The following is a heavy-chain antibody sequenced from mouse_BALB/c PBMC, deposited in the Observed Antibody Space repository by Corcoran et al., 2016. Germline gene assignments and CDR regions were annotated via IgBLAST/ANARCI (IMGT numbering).Heavy chain of an antibody. CDR2: INPDSSTI. CDR1: GFDFSRYW. CDR3: ARLHYYGLFAY. V-gene: IGHV4-1*02. D-gene: IGHD1-1*01. J-gene: IGHJ3*01. Sequence: EVKLLESGGGLVQPGGSLKLSCAASGFDFSRYWMSWVRQAPGKGLEWIGEINPDSSTINYQPSLKDKFIISRDNAKNTLDLQMSKVRSEDTALYYCARLHYYGLFAYWGQGTLVTVSA.